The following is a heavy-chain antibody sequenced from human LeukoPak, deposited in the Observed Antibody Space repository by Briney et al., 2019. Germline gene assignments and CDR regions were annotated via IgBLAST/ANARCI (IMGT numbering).Heavy chain of an antibody. Sequence: ASVKVSCTASGYTFTSYGISWVRQAPGQGLEWMGWISAYNGNTNYAQKLQGRVTMTTDTSTSTAYMELRSLRSDDTAVYYCARDVQSSGWLDYYYYGMDVWGQGTTVTVSS. CDR3: ARDVQSSGWLDYYYYGMDV. CDR2: ISAYNGNT. J-gene: IGHJ6*02. CDR1: GYTFTSYG. D-gene: IGHD6-19*01. V-gene: IGHV1-18*01.